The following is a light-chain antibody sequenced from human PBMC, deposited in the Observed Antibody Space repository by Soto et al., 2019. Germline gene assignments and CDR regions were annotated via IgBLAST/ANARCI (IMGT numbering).Light chain of an antibody. CDR2: DDS. J-gene: IGLJ1*01. CDR3: SSYTSSSTRYV. CDR1: NIGSKS. V-gene: IGLV3-21*02. Sequence: SYELTQPPSVSVAPGQTARITCGGNNIGSKSVHWYQQEPGQAPVLVVYDDSDRPSGIPERFSGSNSGNTASLTISGLQAEDEADYYCSSYTSSSTRYVFGTGTKLTVL.